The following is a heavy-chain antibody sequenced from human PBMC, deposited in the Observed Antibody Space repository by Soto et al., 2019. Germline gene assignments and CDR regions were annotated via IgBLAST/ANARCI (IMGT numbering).Heavy chain of an antibody. CDR3: AKVGEAYYYDSSGYLHY. J-gene: IGHJ4*02. Sequence: QVQLVESGGGVVQPGRSLRLSCAASGFTFSSYGMHWVRQAPGKGLEWVAVISYDGSNKYYADSVKGRFTISRDNSKNTLYLQMNSLRAEDTAVYYCAKVGEAYYYDSSGYLHYWGQGTLVTVSS. D-gene: IGHD3-22*01. V-gene: IGHV3-30*18. CDR2: ISYDGSNK. CDR1: GFTFSSYG.